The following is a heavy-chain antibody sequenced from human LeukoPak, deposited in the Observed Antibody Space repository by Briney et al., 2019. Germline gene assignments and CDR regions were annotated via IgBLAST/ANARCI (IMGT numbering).Heavy chain of an antibody. CDR3: ARDRYSGSYYMDV. CDR1: GYTFNTYG. CDR2: ISGYNGNT. J-gene: IGHJ6*03. Sequence: ASVKVSCKASGYTFNTYGISWVRQAPGQGLEWMGWISGYNGNTRYAQNFQGRVTMTTDTSTSTAYMDLRSLRSDDTAVYYCARDRYSGSYYMDVWGKGTTVTVSS. D-gene: IGHD1-26*01. V-gene: IGHV1-18*01.